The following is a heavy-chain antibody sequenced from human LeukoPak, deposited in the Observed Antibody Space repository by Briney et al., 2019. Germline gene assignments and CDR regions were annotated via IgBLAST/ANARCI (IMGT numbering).Heavy chain of an antibody. CDR2: IYHSGST. Sequence: SETLSLTCTVSGGSISSGGYYWSWIRQPPGKGLEWIGYIYHSGSTYYNPSLKSRVTISVDRSKNQFSLKLSSVTAADTAVYYCAREGSGGATTAFTFDYWGQGTLVTVSS. CDR3: AREGSGGATTAFTFDY. J-gene: IGHJ4*02. CDR1: GGSISSGGYY. V-gene: IGHV4-30-2*01. D-gene: IGHD1-26*01.